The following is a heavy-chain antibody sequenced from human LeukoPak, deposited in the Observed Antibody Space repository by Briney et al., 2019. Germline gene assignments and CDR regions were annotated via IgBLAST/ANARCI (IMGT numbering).Heavy chain of an antibody. V-gene: IGHV3-30*02. CDR2: IRYDGSNR. D-gene: IGHD3-10*01. CDR3: AKDYSKTSYYGSGTYYRPNWFDP. J-gene: IGHJ5*02. Sequence: GGSLRLSCAASVFTFSSYGMHWVRQAPGKGLEGVAFIRYDGSNRYYADSVKGRFTISRDNSKNTLYLQMNSLRAEDTAVYYCAKDYSKTSYYGSGTYYRPNWFDPWGQGTLVTVSS. CDR1: VFTFSSYG.